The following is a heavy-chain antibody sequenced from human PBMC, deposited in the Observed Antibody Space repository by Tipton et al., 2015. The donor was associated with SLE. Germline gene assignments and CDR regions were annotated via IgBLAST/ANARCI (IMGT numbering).Heavy chain of an antibody. V-gene: IGHV4-59*12. CDR2: IYYSGST. J-gene: IGHJ3*01. D-gene: IGHD3-10*01. Sequence: LRLSCTVSGGSISSYYWSWNRQPPGKGLEWIGYIYYSGSTNYNPSLKSRVTISLDMPNNQFSLNLRSLTAADTAVYYCARSRLYPGPDAFDVWGQGTMVTVSS. CDR3: ARSRLYPGPDAFDV. CDR1: GGSISSYY.